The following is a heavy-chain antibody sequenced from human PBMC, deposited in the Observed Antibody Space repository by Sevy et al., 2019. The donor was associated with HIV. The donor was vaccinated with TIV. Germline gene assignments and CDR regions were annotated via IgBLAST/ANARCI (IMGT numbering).Heavy chain of an antibody. CDR1: GYTFTGYY. CDR3: AALRIVVVPAARADGMDV. V-gene: IGHV1-2*02. J-gene: IGHJ6*02. Sequence: ASLKVSCKASGYTFTGYYMHWVRQAPGQGLEWMGWINPNSGGTNYAQKFQGRVTMTRDTSINTAYMELSRLRSDDTAVYYCAALRIVVVPAARADGMDVWGQGTTVTVSS. D-gene: IGHD2-2*01. CDR2: INPNSGGT.